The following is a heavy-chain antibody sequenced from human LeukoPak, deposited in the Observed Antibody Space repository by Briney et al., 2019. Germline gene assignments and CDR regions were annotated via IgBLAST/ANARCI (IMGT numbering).Heavy chain of an antibody. CDR3: AKDGNPGYSSGWYDY. D-gene: IGHD6-19*01. J-gene: IGHJ4*02. CDR2: LSDDGDNT. V-gene: IGHV3-23*01. CDR1: GFTFSNFA. Sequence: GGSLRLSCAASGFTFSNFAMSWVRQAPGKGLEWVSALSDDGDNTYYPDSVKGRFTISRDNSKSTLYLQINSLRAEDTAVHYCAKDGNPGYSSGWYDYWGQGALVTVSS.